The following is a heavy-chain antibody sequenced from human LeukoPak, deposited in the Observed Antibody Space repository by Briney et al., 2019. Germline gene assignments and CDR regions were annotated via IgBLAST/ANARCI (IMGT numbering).Heavy chain of an antibody. V-gene: IGHV3-21*01. CDR1: GFTFSSYS. J-gene: IGHJ5*02. CDR2: ISSSSSYI. D-gene: IGHD3-10*01. CDR3: ARDGLYYGSGETCWFDP. Sequence: KSGGSLRLSCAASGFTFSSYSMNWVRQAPGKGLEWVSSISSSSSYIYYADSVKGRFTISRDNAKNSLYLQMNSLRAEDTAVYYCARDGLYYGSGETCWFDPWGQGTLVTVSS.